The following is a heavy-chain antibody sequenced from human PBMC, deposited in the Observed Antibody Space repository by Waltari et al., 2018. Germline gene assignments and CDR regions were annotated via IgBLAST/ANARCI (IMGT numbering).Heavy chain of an antibody. V-gene: IGHV4-39*07. CDR1: GGSISSSSYY. D-gene: IGHD5-12*01. J-gene: IGHJ3*02. CDR2: IYYSGST. Sequence: QLQLQESGPGLVKPSETLSLTCTVSGGSISSSSYYWGWIRQPPGKGREWIGSIYYSGSTYYNPSLKSRVTISVDTSKNQFSLKLSSVTAADTAVYYCASLYSGYDVGNAFDIWGQGTMVTVSS. CDR3: ASLYSGYDVGNAFDI.